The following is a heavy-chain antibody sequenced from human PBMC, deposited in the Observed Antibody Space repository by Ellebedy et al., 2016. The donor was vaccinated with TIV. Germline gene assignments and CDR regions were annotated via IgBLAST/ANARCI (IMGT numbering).Heavy chain of an antibody. CDR3: ARDGNSVGGTYWYFDL. CDR1: GFTFSSYS. CDR2: ISSGITTT. Sequence: GESLKISCAATGFTFSSYSMNWVRQAPGKGPEWVSYISSGITTTYYADSVKGRFTISRDNAKNSLYLQMNSLRDEDTAVYYCARDGNSVGGTYWYFDLWGRGTLVTVSA. D-gene: IGHD1-26*01. J-gene: IGHJ2*01. V-gene: IGHV3-48*02.